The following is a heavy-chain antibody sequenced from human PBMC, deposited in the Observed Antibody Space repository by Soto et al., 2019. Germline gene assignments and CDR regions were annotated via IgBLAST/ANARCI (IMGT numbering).Heavy chain of an antibody. V-gene: IGHV3-30-3*01. CDR2: ISNDETKK. J-gene: IGHJ4*02. D-gene: IGHD6-19*01. CDR1: GFFFNTYA. CDR3: ARSIAVAGLDY. Sequence: GGSLRLSCAASGFFFNTYAVHWVRQAPGKGLEWVAVISNDETKKYFADSVKGRVSISRDSSKNTVYLQMDSLRAEDTAVYYCARSIAVAGLDYWGPGTLVTVSS.